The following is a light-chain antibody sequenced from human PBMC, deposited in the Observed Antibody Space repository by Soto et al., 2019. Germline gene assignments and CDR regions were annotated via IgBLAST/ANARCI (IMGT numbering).Light chain of an antibody. CDR1: QSISSW. J-gene: IGKJ1*01. V-gene: IGKV1-5*01. CDR2: DAS. Sequence: DIQMTQSPSTLSASVGDRVTITCRASQSISSWLAWYQQKPGKAPNLLIYDASSLESGVPSRFSGSGSGTEFTLTISSLQHGDFATYYCQQYKTYSTFGQGTKVEL. CDR3: QQYKTYST.